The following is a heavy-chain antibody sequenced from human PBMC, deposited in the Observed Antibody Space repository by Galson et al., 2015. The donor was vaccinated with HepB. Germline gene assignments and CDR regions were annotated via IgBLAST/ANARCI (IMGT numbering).Heavy chain of an antibody. V-gene: IGHV3-73*01. Sequence: SLRLSCAASGFTFSGSAMHWVRQASGKGLEWVGRIRSKANSYATAYAASVKGRFTISRDDSKNTAYLQMNSLKTEDTAVYYCTRHNDFYYYGMDVWGQGTTVTVSS. CDR2: IRSKANSYAT. CDR1: GFTFSGSA. CDR3: TRHNDFYYYGMDV. J-gene: IGHJ6*02.